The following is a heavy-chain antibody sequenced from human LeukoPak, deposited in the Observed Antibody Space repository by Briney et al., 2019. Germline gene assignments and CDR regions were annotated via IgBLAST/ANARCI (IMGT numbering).Heavy chain of an antibody. CDR3: TTDYEWELPDY. J-gene: IGHJ4*02. CDR2: IKSKTDGGTT. V-gene: IGHV3-15*01. Sequence: GGSLRLSCAASGFTFSNAWMSWVRQAPGKGLEWVGRIKSKTDGGTTDYAAPVTGRFTISRDDSKNTLYLQMNSLKTEDTAVYYCTTDYEWELPDYWGQGTLVTVSS. D-gene: IGHD1-26*01. CDR1: GFTFSNAW.